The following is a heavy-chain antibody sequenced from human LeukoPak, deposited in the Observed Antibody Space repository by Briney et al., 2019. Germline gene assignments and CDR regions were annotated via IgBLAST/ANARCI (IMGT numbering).Heavy chain of an antibody. D-gene: IGHD3-22*01. CDR1: GFPFRSSW. CDR3: ARAYFDNSGYYVGY. J-gene: IGHJ4*02. Sequence: GGSLRLSCAASGFPFRSSWMYWVRQPPGKGMVWVSSISDGSSRSYADSVKGRFTISRDNAKNTLYLQMNSLRVEDTAVYYCARAYFDNSGYYVGYWGQGSLVTVSS. V-gene: IGHV3-74*01. CDR2: ISDGSSR.